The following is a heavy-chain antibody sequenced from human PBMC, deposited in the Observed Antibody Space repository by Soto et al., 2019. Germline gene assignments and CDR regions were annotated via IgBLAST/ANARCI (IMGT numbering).Heavy chain of an antibody. CDR1: GYTLTELS. D-gene: IGHD2-8*02. CDR3: VTPLLVLGAFDI. V-gene: IGHV1-24*01. J-gene: IGHJ3*02. CDR2: FDPEDGET. Sequence: ASVKVSCKVSGYTLTELSMHWVRQAPGKGLEWMGGFDPEDGETIYAQKFQGRVTMTEDTSTDTAYMELSSLRSEDTAVYYCVTPLLVLGAFDIWGQGTMVTVSS.